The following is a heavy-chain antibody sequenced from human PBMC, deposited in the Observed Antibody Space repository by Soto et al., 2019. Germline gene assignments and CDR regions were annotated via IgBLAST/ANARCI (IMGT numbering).Heavy chain of an antibody. J-gene: IGHJ4*02. Sequence: ASVKVSCKVSGYTLTELSMHWVRQAPGKGLEWMGGFDPEDGETIYAQKFQGRVTMTEDTSTDTAYMELSSLRSEDTAVYYCAILGTYYFDNTDNYFDFWGQGTLVTVSS. V-gene: IGHV1-24*01. CDR3: AILGTYYFDNTDNYFDF. D-gene: IGHD3-22*01. CDR2: FDPEDGET. CDR1: GYTLTELS.